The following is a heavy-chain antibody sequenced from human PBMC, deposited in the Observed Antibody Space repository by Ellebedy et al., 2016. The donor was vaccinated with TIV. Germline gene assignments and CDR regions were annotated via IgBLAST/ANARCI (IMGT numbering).Heavy chain of an antibody. Sequence: SETLSLXXTVSGGSVSSGSYYWSWIRQPPGKGLEWIGFIYYSGSTNYNPSLKSRVTISVDTSKNQFSLKPSSVTAADTAVYYCARSVGATDYWGQGTLVTVSS. CDR2: IYYSGST. CDR3: ARSVGATDY. J-gene: IGHJ4*02. V-gene: IGHV4-61*01. CDR1: GGSVSSGSYY. D-gene: IGHD1-26*01.